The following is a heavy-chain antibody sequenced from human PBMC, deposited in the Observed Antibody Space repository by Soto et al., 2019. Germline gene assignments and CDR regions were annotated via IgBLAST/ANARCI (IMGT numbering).Heavy chain of an antibody. CDR3: ASSSPHYDFWSGYSFWDAFDI. D-gene: IGHD3-3*01. Sequence: SETLSLTRTVSGGSISSYYWSWIRQPPGRELEWIGYISYSGSTNYNPSLKSRVTISVDTSKNQFSLKLSSVTAADTAVYYCASSSPHYDFWSGYSFWDAFDIWGQGTMVTVSS. CDR1: GGSISSYY. V-gene: IGHV4-59*01. CDR2: ISYSGST. J-gene: IGHJ3*02.